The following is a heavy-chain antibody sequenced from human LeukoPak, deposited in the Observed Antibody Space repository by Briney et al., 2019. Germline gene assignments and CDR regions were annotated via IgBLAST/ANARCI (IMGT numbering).Heavy chain of an antibody. J-gene: IGHJ3*02. Sequence: SVKVSCKASGYTFTGYYMHWVRQAPGQGLEWMGRIIPILGIANYAQKFQGRVTITADKSTSTAYMELSSLRSEDTAVYYCASPRALYCSSTSCQTANGAFDIWGQGTMVTVSS. CDR1: GYTFTGYY. CDR3: ASPRALYCSSTSCQTANGAFDI. V-gene: IGHV1-69*02. CDR2: IIPILGIA. D-gene: IGHD2-2*01.